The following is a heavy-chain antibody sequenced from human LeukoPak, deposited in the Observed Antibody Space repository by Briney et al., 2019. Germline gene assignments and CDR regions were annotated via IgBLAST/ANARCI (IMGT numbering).Heavy chain of an antibody. J-gene: IGHJ4*02. CDR2: IYFSGNT. D-gene: IGHD6-19*01. Sequence: SETLSLTCTVSGGSIGTYYWSWIRQTLGKKLEWIGYIYFSGNTYYNPSLKSRVTISIDTSKNQFSLKLSSVTAADTAVYFCAKYGNSGWVIDNWGQGTLVTVSS. V-gene: IGHV4-59*08. CDR1: GGSIGTYY. CDR3: AKYGNSGWVIDN.